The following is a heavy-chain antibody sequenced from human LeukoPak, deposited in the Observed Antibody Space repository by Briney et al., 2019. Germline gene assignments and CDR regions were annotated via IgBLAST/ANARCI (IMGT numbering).Heavy chain of an antibody. CDR3: AKDQDYDILTGYSDAFDI. V-gene: IGHV3-48*04. D-gene: IGHD3-9*01. Sequence: GGSLRLSCAASGFTFSSHSMNWVRQAPGKGLEWVSYISSSSNTIYYADSVKGRFTISRDNAKNSLYLQMNSLRAEDTALYYCAKDQDYDILTGYSDAFDIWGQGTMVTVSS. CDR1: GFTFSSHS. CDR2: ISSSSNTI. J-gene: IGHJ3*02.